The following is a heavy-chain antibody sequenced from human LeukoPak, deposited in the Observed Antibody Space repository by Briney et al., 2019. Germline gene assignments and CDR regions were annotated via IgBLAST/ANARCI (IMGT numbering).Heavy chain of an antibody. CDR1: GYTFTSYG. CDR3: AREGRITMVRGVIDY. CDR2: ISAYNGNT. V-gene: IGHV1-18*04. J-gene: IGHJ4*02. Sequence: GASVKVSCKASGYTFTSYGISWVRQAPGQGLEWMGWISAYNGNTNYVQKLQGRVTMTTDTSTSTAYMELRSLRSDDTAVYYCAREGRITMVRGVIDYWGQGTLVTVSS. D-gene: IGHD3-10*01.